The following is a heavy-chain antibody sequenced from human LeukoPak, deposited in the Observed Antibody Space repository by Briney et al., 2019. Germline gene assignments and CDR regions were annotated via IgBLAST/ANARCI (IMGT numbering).Heavy chain of an antibody. J-gene: IGHJ4*02. CDR3: ARGKLIDY. D-gene: IGHD1-26*01. Sequence: SQTLSLTCTVSGGSISSGGYYWSWIRQHPGKGLEWIGEINHSGSTNYNPSLKSRVTISVDTSKNQFSLKLSSVTAADTAVYYCARGKLIDYWGQGTLVTVSS. V-gene: IGHV4-31*03. CDR2: INHSGST. CDR1: GGSISSGGYY.